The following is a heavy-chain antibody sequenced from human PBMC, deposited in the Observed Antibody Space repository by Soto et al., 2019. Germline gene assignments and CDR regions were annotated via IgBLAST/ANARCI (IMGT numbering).Heavy chain of an antibody. J-gene: IGHJ4*02. CDR3: ARTRWLQPFDY. Sequence: QVQLVQSGAEVKKPGSSVMVSCKASGGTFSSYAISWVRQAPGQGLEWMGGIIPIFGTANYAQKFQGRVTITADESTSTAYMELSCLRSEDTAVYYCARTRWLQPFDYWGQGTLVTVSS. V-gene: IGHV1-69*01. CDR2: IIPIFGTA. D-gene: IGHD5-12*01. CDR1: GGTFSSYA.